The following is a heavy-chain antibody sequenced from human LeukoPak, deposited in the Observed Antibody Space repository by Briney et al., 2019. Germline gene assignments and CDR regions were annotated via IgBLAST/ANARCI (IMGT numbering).Heavy chain of an antibody. D-gene: IGHD6-6*01. V-gene: IGHV1-46*03. CDR2: INPSGGTT. CDR1: GYTFTTYY. Sequence: ASVKVSCKASGYTFTTYYMDWVRQAPGQGLEWMGIINPSGGTTRYAQKFQSRVTMTRDTSTSTVYMELSSLRSEDTAVYYCARGYSSSSGDFDYWGQGTLVTVSS. CDR3: ARGYSSSSGDFDY. J-gene: IGHJ4*02.